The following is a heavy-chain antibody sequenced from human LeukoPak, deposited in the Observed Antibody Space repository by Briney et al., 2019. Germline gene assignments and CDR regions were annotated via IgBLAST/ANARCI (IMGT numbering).Heavy chain of an antibody. CDR3: ARDLSGRYAFDI. J-gene: IGHJ3*02. D-gene: IGHD3-10*01. CDR2: ISSSSSTI. Sequence: GGSLRLSCAASGFTFNNYALSWVRQAPGKGLEWVSYISSSSSTIYYADFVKGRFTISRDNAKNSLYLQMNSLRDEDTAVYYCARDLSGRYAFDIWGQGTMVTVSS. CDR1: GFTFNNYA. V-gene: IGHV3-48*02.